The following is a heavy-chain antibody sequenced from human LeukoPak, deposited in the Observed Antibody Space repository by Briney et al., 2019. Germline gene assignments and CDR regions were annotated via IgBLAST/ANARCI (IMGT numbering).Heavy chain of an antibody. D-gene: IGHD2-15*01. Sequence: GASVKVPCKAFGGSFSSEAISWVRQAPGQGLEWMGGIIPIFGTANYAQKFQGRVTITTDESTSTAYMEVSSLRSEDTAVYYCGRKAGDCGGNSCYSIDYWGQGTLVSVSS. CDR3: GRKAGDCGGNSCYSIDY. J-gene: IGHJ4*02. V-gene: IGHV1-69*05. CDR2: IIPIFGTA. CDR1: GGSFSSEA.